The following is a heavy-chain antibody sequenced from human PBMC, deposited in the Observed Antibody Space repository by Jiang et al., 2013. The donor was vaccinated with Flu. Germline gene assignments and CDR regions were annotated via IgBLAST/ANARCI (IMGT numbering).Heavy chain of an antibody. J-gene: IGHJ5*02. CDR2: IYYSGST. V-gene: IGHV4-59*01. CDR3: ARGRYYYDSSGYYSRWFDP. D-gene: IGHD3-22*01. Sequence: GSGLVKPSETLSLNCSVSGDSINSYYWSWIRQPPGKGLEWIGYIYYSGSTNYNPSLKSRVTISVDTSKNQFSLKLSSVTAADTAVYYCARGRYYYDSSGYYSRWFDPWGPGNPGHRLL. CDR1: GDSINSYY.